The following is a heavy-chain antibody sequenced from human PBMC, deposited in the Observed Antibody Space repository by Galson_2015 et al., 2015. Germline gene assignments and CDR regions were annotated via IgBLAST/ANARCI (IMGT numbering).Heavy chain of an antibody. J-gene: IGHJ6*02. CDR2: IWYDGSNK. D-gene: IGHD4-17*01. V-gene: IGHV3-33*01. CDR1: GFTFSSYG. Sequence: SLRLSCAASGFTFSSYGMHWVRQAPGKGLEWVAVIWYDGSNKYYADSVKGRFTISRDNSKNTLYLQMNSLRAEDTAVYYCARDDYGRIYYYYGMDVWGQGTTVTVSS. CDR3: ARDDYGRIYYYYGMDV.